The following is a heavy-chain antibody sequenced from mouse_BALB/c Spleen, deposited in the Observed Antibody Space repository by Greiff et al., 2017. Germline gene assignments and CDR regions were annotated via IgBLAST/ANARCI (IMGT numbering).Heavy chain of an antibody. V-gene: IGHV5-6*01. Sequence: EVKLVESGGDLVKPGGSLKLSCAASGFTFSSYGMSWVRQTPDKRLEWVATISSGGSYTYYPDSVKGRFTISRDNAKNTLYLQMSSLKSEDTAMYYCARQGDYYGSSRYFDYWGQGTTLTVSS. CDR3: ARQGDYYGSSRYFDY. CDR1: GFTFSSYG. J-gene: IGHJ2*01. CDR2: ISSGGSYT. D-gene: IGHD1-1*01.